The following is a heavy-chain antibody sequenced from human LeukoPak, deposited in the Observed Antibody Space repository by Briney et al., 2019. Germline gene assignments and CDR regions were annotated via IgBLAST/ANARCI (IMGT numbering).Heavy chain of an antibody. CDR1: GYTFTSYA. CDR2: INTNTGNP. CDR3: ARELLLMVYWGVHDAFDI. J-gene: IGHJ3*02. V-gene: IGHV7-4-1*02. Sequence: ASVKVSCKASGYTFTSYAMNWVRQAPGQGLEWMGWINTNTGNPTYAQGFTGRFVFSLDTSVSTAYLQISSLKAEDTAVYYCARELLLMVYWGVHDAFDIWGQGTMVTVSS. D-gene: IGHD2-8*01.